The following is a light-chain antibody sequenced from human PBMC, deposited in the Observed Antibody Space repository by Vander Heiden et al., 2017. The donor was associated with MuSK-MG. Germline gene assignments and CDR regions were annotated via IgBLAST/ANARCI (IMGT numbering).Light chain of an antibody. V-gene: IGKV2-28*01. CDR3: MQALQTPQT. Sequence: IVMTQPPLSLLVTPGEPASISCRPSQSVLHSNGYKYWDWYLQEPGQSPQLLIYLGANRASRGPDRFSFSGSGTDFTLKISRGEAEDVGFSYCMQALQTPQTFGQGTKVEIK. CDR2: LGA. CDR1: QSVLHSNGYKY. J-gene: IGKJ1*01.